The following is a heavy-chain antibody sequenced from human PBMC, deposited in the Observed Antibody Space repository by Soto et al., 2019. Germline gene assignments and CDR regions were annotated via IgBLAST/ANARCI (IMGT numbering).Heavy chain of an antibody. J-gene: IGHJ4*02. CDR3: ARESWYYGSGSYGYFDY. Sequence: GGSLRLSCAASGFTFSSYAMHWVRQAPGKGLEWVAVISYDGSNKYYADSVKGRFTISRDNSKNTLYLQMNSLRAEDTAVYYCARESWYYGSGSYGYFDYWGQGTLVTVSS. CDR1: GFTFSSYA. CDR2: ISYDGSNK. V-gene: IGHV3-30-3*01. D-gene: IGHD3-10*01.